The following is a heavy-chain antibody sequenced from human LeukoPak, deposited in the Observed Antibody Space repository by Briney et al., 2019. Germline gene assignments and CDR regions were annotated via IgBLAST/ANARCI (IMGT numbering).Heavy chain of an antibody. CDR1: GFSFGGYQ. CDR2: ICTTGATT. Sequence: PGGSLRLSCAASGFSFGGYQMHGVRQAPANGVEWVSSICTTGATTYYGDSVRGRFTISRDNAKNSVSLQMNNLRAADTAVYYCARGDDYGDNAIMYWGQGTLVSVSS. CDR3: ARGDDYGDNAIMY. J-gene: IGHJ4*02. D-gene: IGHD4-17*01. V-gene: IGHV3-48*03.